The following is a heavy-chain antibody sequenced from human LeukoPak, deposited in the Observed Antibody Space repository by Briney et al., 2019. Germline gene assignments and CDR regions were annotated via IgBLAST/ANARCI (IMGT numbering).Heavy chain of an antibody. CDR3: AILPGYSSGWYEVNY. V-gene: IGHV3-23*01. D-gene: IGHD6-13*01. Sequence: GGSLRLSCAASGFTFSSYAMSWVRQAPGKGLEWVSGISGSGGSTYYADSVKGRFTISRDNPRNTLYLQMNSPRAEDTAVYYCAILPGYSSGWYEVNYWGQGTLVTVSS. J-gene: IGHJ4*02. CDR2: ISGSGGST. CDR1: GFTFSSYA.